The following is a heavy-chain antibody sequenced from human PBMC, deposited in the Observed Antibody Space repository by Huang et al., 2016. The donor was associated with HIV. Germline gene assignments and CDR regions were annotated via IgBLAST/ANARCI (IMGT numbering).Heavy chain of an antibody. CDR2: ISDSGSN. CDR3: ARMFKYDSGGYWGNDAFDI. J-gene: IGHJ3*02. CDR1: GGSFSGHY. D-gene: IGHD3-22*01. V-gene: IGHV4-34*02. Sequence: QVQLQQWGAELLKPSETLSLTCAVSGGSFSGHYWTGIRQPPGRGLEWIGEISDSGSNTHHPVLKSRVTIAGDTSQSQFSLKLNSVTAADTAIYYCARMFKYDSGGYWGNDAFDIWGQGTMVTVSS.